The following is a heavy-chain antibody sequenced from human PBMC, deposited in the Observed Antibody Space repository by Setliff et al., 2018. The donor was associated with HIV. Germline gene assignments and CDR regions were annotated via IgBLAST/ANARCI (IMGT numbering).Heavy chain of an antibody. CDR2: IYNSDTT. J-gene: IGHJ4*02. CDR3: ARGFAGGLFYFDY. V-gene: IGHV4-4*09. CDR1: GGSMNKNY. Sequence: SETLSLTCIVSGGSMNKNYWSWIRQRPGKGLEWIGYIYNSDTTNYNPSLKSRVTMSIDMSKNQFSLNLTSVTAADTAVYYCARGFAGGLFYFDYWGQGTLVTVSS. D-gene: IGHD2-15*01.